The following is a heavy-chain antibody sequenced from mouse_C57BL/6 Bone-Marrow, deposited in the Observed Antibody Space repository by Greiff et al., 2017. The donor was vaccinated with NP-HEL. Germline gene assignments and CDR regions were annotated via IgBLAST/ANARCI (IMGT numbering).Heavy chain of an antibody. V-gene: IGHV1-80*01. CDR1: GYAFSSYW. J-gene: IGHJ2*01. D-gene: IGHD4-1*01. CDR2: IYPGDGDT. CDR3: ARKGWDVYYFDY. Sequence: QVQLQQSGAELVKPGASVKISCKASGYAFSSYWMNWVKQRPGKGLEWIGQIYPGDGDTNYNGKFKGKATLTADKSSSTAYMQLSSLTSEDSAVYFCARKGWDVYYFDYWGQGTTLTVSS.